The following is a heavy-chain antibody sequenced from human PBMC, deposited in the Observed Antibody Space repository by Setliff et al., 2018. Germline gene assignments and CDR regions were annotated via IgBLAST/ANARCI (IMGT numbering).Heavy chain of an antibody. CDR2: IYIGGSA. V-gene: IGHV4-4*07. D-gene: IGHD6-19*01. J-gene: IGHJ6*03. Sequence: ETLSLTCTVSGGSISSYYWSWIRQPAGKGLEWIGHIYIGGSANYNPSLKSRVTMSIDTSKNQFSLKLNSVTAADMAVYYCAREQWLDPPGYYYMDVWAKGTTVTVYS. CDR1: GGSISSYY. CDR3: AREQWLDPPGYYYMDV.